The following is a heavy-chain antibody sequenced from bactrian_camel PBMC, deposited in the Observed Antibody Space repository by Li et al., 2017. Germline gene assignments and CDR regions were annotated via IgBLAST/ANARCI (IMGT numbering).Heavy chain of an antibody. J-gene: IGHJ4*01. V-gene: IGHV3S55*01. Sequence: HVQLVESGGDSVQAGGSLRLSCKVSGTYGHYCLAWFRQARGKEHEGVAAIDSDGRTRYADSVKGRFTISQDNAKNTLYLRMNSVKPEDTAMYYRAKATLARCTTAQGAVTNWGQGTQVTVS. CDR1: GTYGHYC. CDR3: AKATLARCTTAQGAVTN. D-gene: IGHD4*01. CDR2: IDSDGRT.